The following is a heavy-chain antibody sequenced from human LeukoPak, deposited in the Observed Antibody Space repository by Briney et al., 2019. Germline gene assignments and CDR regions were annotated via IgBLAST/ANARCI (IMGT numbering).Heavy chain of an antibody. CDR2: ISYDGSNK. Sequence: PGRSLRLSCAPSGFTLSSYGMDWVRQAPDEGLEWVAVISYDGSNKYYADSVKGRFTISRDNSKNTLYLQMNSLRAEDTAVYYCAKDQDYYFDYWGQGTLVTVSS. J-gene: IGHJ4*02. CDR3: AKDQDYYFDY. CDR1: GFTLSSYG. V-gene: IGHV3-30*18.